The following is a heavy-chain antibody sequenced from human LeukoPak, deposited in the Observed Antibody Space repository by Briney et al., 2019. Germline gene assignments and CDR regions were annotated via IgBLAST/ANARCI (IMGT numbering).Heavy chain of an antibody. Sequence: GGSLRLSCAASGFTFSSYGMHWVRQAPGKGLEWVAVISYDGSNKYYADSVKGRFTISRDNSKNTLYLQMNSLRAEDTAVYYCAKDVIDARIVVVTAPDYWGQGTLVAVSS. CDR1: GFTFSSYG. J-gene: IGHJ4*02. V-gene: IGHV3-30*18. D-gene: IGHD2-21*02. CDR3: AKDVIDARIVVVTAPDY. CDR2: ISYDGSNK.